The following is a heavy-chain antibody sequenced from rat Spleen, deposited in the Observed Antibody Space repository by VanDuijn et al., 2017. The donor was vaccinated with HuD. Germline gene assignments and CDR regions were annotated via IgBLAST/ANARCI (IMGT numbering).Heavy chain of an antibody. Sequence: EVQLVESGGGLVQPGRSLKLSCAASGFTFSNYGMAWVRQAPTKGLEWVASINIGGGNTYYRGSVKGRFTISRDNAKSTLYLQMDSLKSEDTATYYCVRLLGAPDWYFDFWGPGTMVTVSS. V-gene: IGHV5S13*01. J-gene: IGHJ1*01. CDR2: INIGGGNT. CDR3: VRLLGAPDWYFDF. D-gene: IGHD5-1*01. CDR1: GFTFSNYG.